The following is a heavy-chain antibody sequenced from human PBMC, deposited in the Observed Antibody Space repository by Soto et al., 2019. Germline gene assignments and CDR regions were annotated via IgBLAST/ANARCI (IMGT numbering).Heavy chain of an antibody. CDR2: IYYSGST. CDR3: ARSARYGSGSYLFDY. D-gene: IGHD3-10*01. V-gene: IGHV4-59*01. J-gene: IGHJ4*02. CDR1: GGSISSYY. Sequence: SETLSLTCTVSGGSISSYYWSWIRQPPGKGLEWIGYIYYSGSTNYNPSLKSRVTISVDTSKNQFSLKLSSVTAADTAVYYCARSARYGSGSYLFDYWGQGTLVTVSS.